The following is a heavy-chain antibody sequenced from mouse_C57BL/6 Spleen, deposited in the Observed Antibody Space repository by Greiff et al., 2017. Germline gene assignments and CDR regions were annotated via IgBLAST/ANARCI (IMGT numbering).Heavy chain of an antibody. J-gene: IGHJ2*01. V-gene: IGHV1-69*01. CDR1: GYTFTSYW. CDR3: ARDYGSSYRFDY. CDR2: IDPSASYT. D-gene: IGHD1-1*01. Sequence: VQLQQPGAELVMPGASVKLSCKASGYTFTSYWMHWVKQRPGQGLEWIGEIDPSASYTNYNQKFKGKSTLTVDKSSSTAYMQLSSLTSEDSAVXYCARDYGSSYRFDYWGQGTTLTVSS.